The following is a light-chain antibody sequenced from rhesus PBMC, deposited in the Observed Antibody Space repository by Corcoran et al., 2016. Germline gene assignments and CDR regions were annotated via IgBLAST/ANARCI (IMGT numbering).Light chain of an antibody. J-gene: IGLJ1*01. CDR3: SSYAGSNTVI. CDR1: SSDIGGYNY. V-gene: IGLV2-23*01. Sequence: QAALTQPPSVSGSPGQSVTISCTGTSSDIGGYNYVSWYQQHPGKAPKLMIYGVSKRPSGVSDRFSGSKSGNTASLTISGLQAEDEADYYCSSYAGSNTVIFGAGTRLTVL. CDR2: GVS.